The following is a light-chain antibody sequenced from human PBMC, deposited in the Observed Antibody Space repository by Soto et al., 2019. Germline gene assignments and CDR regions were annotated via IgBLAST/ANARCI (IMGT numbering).Light chain of an antibody. V-gene: IGKV3-20*01. J-gene: IGKJ5*01. CDR3: QQYSSSPRIT. Sequence: EIVLTQAAGALSMSPGERATLSCRASQTINNNYLAWYQQKPGQAPRLLISGASRRATGIPDRFSGSGSGTDFTLTISRLEPEDFVVYYCQQYSSSPRITFGQGTRLEIK. CDR1: QTINNNY. CDR2: GAS.